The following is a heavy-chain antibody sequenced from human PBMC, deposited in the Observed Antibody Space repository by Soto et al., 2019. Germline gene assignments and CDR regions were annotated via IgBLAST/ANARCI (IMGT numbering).Heavy chain of an antibody. V-gene: IGHV1-69*02. CDR3: TIGSWSGEVFDV. Sequence: QVQLVQSGAEVKKPGSSVKVSCKPSGGTFSTYSIFWVRQAPGQGLEWMGRIIPMLGVANYAQKFQGRVNITADKSTTTVYMELSSLRSEDTALYYCTIGSWSGEVFDVWGQGTMVTVSS. CDR1: GGTFSTYS. J-gene: IGHJ3*01. CDR2: IIPMLGVA. D-gene: IGHD2-21*01.